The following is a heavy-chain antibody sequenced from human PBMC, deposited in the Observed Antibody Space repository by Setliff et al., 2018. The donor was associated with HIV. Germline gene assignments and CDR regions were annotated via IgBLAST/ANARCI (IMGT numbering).Heavy chain of an antibody. CDR2: INHSGST. Sequence: SETLSLTCAVYGGSFSGYYWSWIRQPPGKGLEWIGEINHSGSTNYNPSLKSRVTISVDTSKNQFSLKLSSVTAADTAVCYCARVDIVVVPAGPYYYYGMDVWGQGTTVTVSS. J-gene: IGHJ6*02. D-gene: IGHD2-2*03. CDR3: ARVDIVVVPAGPYYYYGMDV. V-gene: IGHV4-34*01. CDR1: GGSFSGYY.